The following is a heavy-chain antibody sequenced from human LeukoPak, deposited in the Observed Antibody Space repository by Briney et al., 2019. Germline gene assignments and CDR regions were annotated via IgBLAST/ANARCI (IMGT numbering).Heavy chain of an antibody. V-gene: IGHV4-34*01. CDR3: ARRAPRFGRYMDV. CDR2: INHSGST. CDR1: GGSFSVYY. D-gene: IGHD3-10*02. J-gene: IGHJ6*03. Sequence: PSETLSLTCAVYGGSFSVYYWSWIRQPPGKGLEWIGEINHSGSTNYNPSLKSRVTISVDTSKNQFSLKLSSVTAADTAVYYCARRAPRFGRYMDVWGKGTTVTVSS.